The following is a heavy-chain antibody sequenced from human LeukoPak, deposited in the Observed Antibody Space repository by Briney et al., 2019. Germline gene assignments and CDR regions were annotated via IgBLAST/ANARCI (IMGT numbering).Heavy chain of an antibody. Sequence: ETLSLTCAVYGGSFSGYYWSWIRQPPGKGLEWIGEINHSGSTNYNPSLKSRVTISVDTSKNQFSLKLSSVTAADTAVYYCARSVGQQREFDYWGQGTLVTVSS. CDR1: GGSFSGYY. J-gene: IGHJ4*02. D-gene: IGHD6-13*01. CDR2: INHSGST. CDR3: ARSVGQQREFDY. V-gene: IGHV4-34*01.